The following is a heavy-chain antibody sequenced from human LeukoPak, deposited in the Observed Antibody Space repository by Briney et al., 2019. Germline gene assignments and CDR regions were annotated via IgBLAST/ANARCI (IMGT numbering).Heavy chain of an antibody. D-gene: IGHD1-26*01. CDR2: ISDTGTT. Sequence: PSETLSLTCSVSGASLSSYYWDWLRQPPGKELEWIGYISDTGTTDSNPSLKSGVSISLDTSKKQFSLRLRSVTAEDSAVYYCATGYYEPFAPWGPGTLVTVSS. V-gene: IGHV4-59*01. CDR1: GASLSSYY. J-gene: IGHJ5*02. CDR3: ATGYYEPFAP.